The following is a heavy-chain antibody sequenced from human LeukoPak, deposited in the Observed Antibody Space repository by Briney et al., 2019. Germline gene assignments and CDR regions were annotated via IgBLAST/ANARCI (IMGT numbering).Heavy chain of an antibody. CDR1: GFIVSSNY. CDR2: IYSGGTT. D-gene: IGHD2-2*01. CDR3: TRVGYCATTSCRTAFDI. V-gene: IGHV3-53*01. J-gene: IGHJ3*02. Sequence: GGSLRLSCAASGFIVSSNYMSWVRQAPGRGLEWVSFIYSGGTTYYADSVKGRFTISRDNSRNTLYLQMNSLRAEDTAVYYCTRVGYCATTSCRTAFDIWGQGTMVTVSS.